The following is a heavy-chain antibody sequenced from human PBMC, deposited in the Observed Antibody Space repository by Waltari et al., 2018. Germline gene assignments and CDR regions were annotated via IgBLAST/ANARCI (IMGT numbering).Heavy chain of an antibody. J-gene: IGHJ4*02. CDR1: GFPFSTYA. CDR2: INDAGGWT. CDR3: AKYANPSSYLDY. Sequence: EVQVLESGGGLVQPGGSLRLSCAASGFPFSTYAMGWVRQAPGKGLELMSAINDAGGWTCHAESVRCRFTICRDKSKNSLYLQMNDLRVEDTAIYYCAKYANPSSYLDYWGQGTLVTVSS. D-gene: IGHD6-6*01. V-gene: IGHV3-23*01.